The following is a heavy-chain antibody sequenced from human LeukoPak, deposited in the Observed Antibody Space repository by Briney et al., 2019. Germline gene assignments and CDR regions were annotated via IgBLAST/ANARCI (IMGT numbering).Heavy chain of an antibody. V-gene: IGHV4-59*11. D-gene: IGHD4-17*01. CDR1: EDSFSSHY. Sequence: PSETLSLTCAVSEDSFSSHYWTWIRQPPGKGLEWVGYISYIGSTNYNPPLKSRVTISIDTSRNQFSLRLSSVTGADTAVYYCARDLVTVTKGFDIWGQGTMVSVSS. J-gene: IGHJ3*02. CDR3: ARDLVTVTKGFDI. CDR2: ISYIGST.